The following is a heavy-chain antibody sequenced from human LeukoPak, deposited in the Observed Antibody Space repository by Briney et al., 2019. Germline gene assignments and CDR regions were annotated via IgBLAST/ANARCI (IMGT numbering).Heavy chain of an antibody. V-gene: IGHV4-39*07. Sequence: TSETLSLTCTVSGGSISSSSYYWGWIRQPPGKGLEWIGSIYYSGSTYYNPSLKSRVTISVDTSKNQFSLKLSSVTAADTAVYYCARDGITMVRGVIMDYYYYYMDVWGKGTTVTISS. CDR2: IYYSGST. CDR1: GGSISSSSYY. J-gene: IGHJ6*03. D-gene: IGHD3-10*01. CDR3: ARDGITMVRGVIMDYYYYYMDV.